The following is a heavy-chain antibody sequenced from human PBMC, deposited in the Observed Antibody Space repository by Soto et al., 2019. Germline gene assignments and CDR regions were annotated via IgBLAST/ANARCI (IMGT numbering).Heavy chain of an antibody. V-gene: IGHV1-69*01. CDR2: IIPLFGTA. J-gene: IGHJ4*02. Sequence: QVQLVQSGAEVKKPGSSLKVSCKASGGTFSRYAINWVRQAPGHGLEWMGGIIPLFGTAKYAQKFQGRVTITADESTRTAHMELRSLRSEDTAVYYCARDYGHDCSGGNCYFYFWGQGTLVTVSS. CDR3: ARDYGHDCSGGNCYFYF. D-gene: IGHD2-15*01. CDR1: GGTFSRYA.